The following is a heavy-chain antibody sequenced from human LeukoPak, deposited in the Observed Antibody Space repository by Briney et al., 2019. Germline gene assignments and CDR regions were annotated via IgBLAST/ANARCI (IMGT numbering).Heavy chain of an antibody. J-gene: IGHJ4*02. CDR1: GFTFSSYA. D-gene: IGHD3-10*01. CDR2: VSSNGGRT. V-gene: IGHV3-64D*06. CDR3: VKDRTGTYTLDH. Sequence: GGSLRLSCSASGFTFSSYAMHWVRQAPGKGLEHVSGVSSNGGRTYHADSVKGRVTISRDNSKNTLDLQMSSLRAEDTAVFYCVKDRTGTYTLDHWGQGTLVTVSS.